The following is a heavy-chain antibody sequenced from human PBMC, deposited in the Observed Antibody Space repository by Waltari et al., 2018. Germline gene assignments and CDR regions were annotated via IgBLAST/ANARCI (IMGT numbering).Heavy chain of an antibody. Sequence: QVQLVQSGAEVKKPGASVKVSCKASGYTFSSYAMHWVRQAPGQRLEWMGWSNTGNGYTKYSQEFQGRVTITRDTSASTAYMELSSLRSEDTAVYYCARSSGSYSMDVWGQGTTVTVAS. CDR3: ARSSGSYSMDV. CDR1: GYTFSSYA. CDR2: SNTGNGYT. V-gene: IGHV1-3*02. J-gene: IGHJ6*03. D-gene: IGHD1-26*01.